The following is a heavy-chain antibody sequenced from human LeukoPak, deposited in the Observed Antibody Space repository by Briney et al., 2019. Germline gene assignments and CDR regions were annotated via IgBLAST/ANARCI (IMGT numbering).Heavy chain of an antibody. D-gene: IGHD3-3*01. V-gene: IGHV3-21*01. CDR3: ARGRLRFLEWSIGGTFDY. CDR1: GFTFSSYS. Sequence: GGSLRLSCAASGFTFSSYSMNWVRQAPGKGLEWVASISSSSSYIYYADSVKGRFTISRDNAKNSLYLQMNSLRAEDTAVYYCARGRLRFLEWSIGGTFDYWGQGTLSPSPQ. CDR2: ISSSSSYI. J-gene: IGHJ4*02.